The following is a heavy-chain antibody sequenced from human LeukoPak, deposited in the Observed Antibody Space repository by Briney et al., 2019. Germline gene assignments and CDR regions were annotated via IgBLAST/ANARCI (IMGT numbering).Heavy chain of an antibody. CDR2: ISGSGGST. J-gene: IGHJ6*02. D-gene: IGHD4-17*01. CDR1: GFTFSSYA. CDR3: AKAPTTVTYYGMDV. V-gene: IGHV3-23*01. Sequence: PGASLRLSCAASGFTFSSYAMSWVRQAPGKGLEWVSAISGSGGSTYYAHSVKGRFTISRDNSKITLYLQMNSLRAADTAVYYCAKAPTTVTYYGMDVWGQGTTVTVSS.